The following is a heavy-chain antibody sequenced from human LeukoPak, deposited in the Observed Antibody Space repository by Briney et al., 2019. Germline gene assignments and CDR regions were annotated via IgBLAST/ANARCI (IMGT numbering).Heavy chain of an antibody. CDR2: IYTSGYT. D-gene: IGHD4/OR15-4a*01. Sequence: SETLSLTCIVSGGSISNYYWSWIRQPAGKGLEWVGRIYTSGYTDYNPSLESRVTMSIDTSKNQFSLKLSSVTAADTAVYYCARYFKGATYNIWFDPWGQGTLVIVSS. CDR3: ARYFKGATYNIWFDP. J-gene: IGHJ5*02. V-gene: IGHV4-4*07. CDR1: GGSISNYY.